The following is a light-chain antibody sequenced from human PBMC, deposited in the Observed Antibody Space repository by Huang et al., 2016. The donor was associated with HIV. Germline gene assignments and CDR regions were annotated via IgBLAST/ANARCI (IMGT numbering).Light chain of an antibody. V-gene: IGKV3-15*01. J-gene: IGKJ4*01. CDR1: RSGNTN. CDR2: GSS. CDR3: HQYNNWRLS. Sequence: IVMTQSPATLAVSPGDSVTLPGRANRSGNTNLAWYQQGPGQAPRLLIYGSSTRAPGSPARFSGSGSGTDFSLTISSLQSEDFALYYCHQYNNWRLSFGGGTRVDI.